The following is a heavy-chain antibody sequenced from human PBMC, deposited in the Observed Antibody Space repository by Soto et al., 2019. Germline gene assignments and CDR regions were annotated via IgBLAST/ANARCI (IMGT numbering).Heavy chain of an antibody. CDR3: ARKGPAPYYCYGRLV. J-gene: IGHJ6*04. V-gene: IGHV1-18*01. Sequence: QVQLVQSGGEVKKPGASVKVSCKTSGDSFTTYGISWVREAPGQGLEWMGWIRPYTGNTKYAQKLQGRVTMTTDTSTSTPYMELTSMSSYETSVYYWARKGPAPYYCYGRLVTGKGSTVTLSS. CDR1: GDSFTTYG. CDR2: IRPYTGNT.